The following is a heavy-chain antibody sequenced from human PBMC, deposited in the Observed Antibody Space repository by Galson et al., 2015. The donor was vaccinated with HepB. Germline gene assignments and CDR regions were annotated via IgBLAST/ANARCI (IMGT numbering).Heavy chain of an antibody. Sequence: ETLSLTCTVSGYSISSGYYWGWIRQPPGKGLEWIGSIYHSGSTYYNPSLKSRVTISVDTSKNQFSLKLSSVTAADTAVYYCARRGHIVVVTAILRSPYFDLWGRGTLVTVSS. D-gene: IGHD2-21*02. CDR1: GYSISSGYY. CDR2: IYHSGST. J-gene: IGHJ2*01. CDR3: ARRGHIVVVTAILRSPYFDL. V-gene: IGHV4-38-2*02.